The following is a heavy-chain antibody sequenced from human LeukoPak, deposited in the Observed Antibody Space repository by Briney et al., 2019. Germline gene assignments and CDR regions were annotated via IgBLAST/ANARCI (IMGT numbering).Heavy chain of an antibody. V-gene: IGHV1-18*01. CDR1: GYTFTNYG. Sequence: ASVKVSRKASGYTFTNYGISWVRQAPGQGLEWMGWISAYNGNTKYAQKLQGRVTMTIDTSTSTAYMELRSLRSDDTAVYYCARDDGITGITCNFDYWGQGTLVTVSS. J-gene: IGHJ4*02. CDR2: ISAYNGNT. CDR3: ARDDGITGITCNFDY. D-gene: IGHD1-7*01.